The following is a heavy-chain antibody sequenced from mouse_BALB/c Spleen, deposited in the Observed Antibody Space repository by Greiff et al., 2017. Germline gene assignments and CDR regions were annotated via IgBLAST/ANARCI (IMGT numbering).Heavy chain of an antibody. D-gene: IGHD1-1*01. CDR1: GYSITSDYA. Sequence: EVKLEESGPGLVKPSQSLSLTCTVTGYSITSDYAWNWIRQFPGNKLEWMGYISYSGSTSYNPSLKSRISITRDTSKNQFFLQLNSVTTEDTATYYCARDKPYYGSRPLDYWGQGTTLTVSS. CDR2: ISYSGST. V-gene: IGHV3-2*02. CDR3: ARDKPYYGSRPLDY. J-gene: IGHJ2*01.